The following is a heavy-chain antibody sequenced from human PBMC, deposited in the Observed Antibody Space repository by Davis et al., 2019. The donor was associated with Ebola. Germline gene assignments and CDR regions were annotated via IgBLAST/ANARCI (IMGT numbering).Heavy chain of an antibody. V-gene: IGHV4-38-2*02. CDR2: IYHSGST. J-gene: IGHJ4*02. CDR1: GYSISSGYY. D-gene: IGHD3-22*01. Sequence: SETLSLTCTVSGYSISSGYYWGWIRQPPGKGLEWIGSIYHSGSTNYNPSLKSRVTISVDKSKNQFSLKLSSVTAADTAVYYCASATRYYYDSSGYYTDRGYFDYWGQGTLVTVSS. CDR3: ASATRYYYDSSGYYTDRGYFDY.